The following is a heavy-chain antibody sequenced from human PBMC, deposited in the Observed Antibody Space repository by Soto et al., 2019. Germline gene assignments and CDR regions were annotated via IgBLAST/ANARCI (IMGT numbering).Heavy chain of an antibody. CDR3: ARDLGADIAKSYGLFVSYAFDI. J-gene: IGHJ3*02. D-gene: IGHD5-18*01. CDR1: GYTFTTYV. V-gene: IGHV1-3*01. Sequence: QVQLVQSGAEVKKPGASVKVSCKASGYTFTTYVIHWVRQAPGQRLEWMGWINPDNGNTKYSQNFQGRVSITRDTSASAAYMELSSRRSEDTAVYYCARDLGADIAKSYGLFVSYAFDIWGQGTVVTVSS. CDR2: INPDNGNT.